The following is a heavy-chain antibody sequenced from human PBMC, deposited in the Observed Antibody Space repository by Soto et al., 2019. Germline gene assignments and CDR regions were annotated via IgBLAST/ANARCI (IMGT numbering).Heavy chain of an antibody. V-gene: IGHV1-18*01. D-gene: IGHD4-4*01. Sequence: QVQLVQSGVEVKKPGASVKVSCQASGYTFTNYGITWLRQAPGQGLEWMGWVSAYNRNTNYAQRFQDRVTMTTDTSTRTAYMELRNLKSDATAIYFCARERQYGPLLYWGQGTLVTVSS. J-gene: IGHJ4*02. CDR1: GYTFTNYG. CDR2: VSAYNRNT. CDR3: ARERQYGPLLY.